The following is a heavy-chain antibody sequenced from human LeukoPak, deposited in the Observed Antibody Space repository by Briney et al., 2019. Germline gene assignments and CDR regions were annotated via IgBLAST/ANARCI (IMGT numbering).Heavy chain of an antibody. CDR3: ARVANYYDSSGYYYGIYYYMDV. CDR2: INPNSGGT. D-gene: IGHD3-22*01. Sequence: ASVKVSCKASGYTFTGYYMHWVRQAPGQGLEWMGWINPNSGGTNYAQKFQGRVTMTRDTSISTAYMELSRLRSDDTALYYCARVANYYDSSGYYYGIYYYMDVWGKGTTVTVSS. J-gene: IGHJ6*03. CDR1: GYTFTGYY. V-gene: IGHV1-2*02.